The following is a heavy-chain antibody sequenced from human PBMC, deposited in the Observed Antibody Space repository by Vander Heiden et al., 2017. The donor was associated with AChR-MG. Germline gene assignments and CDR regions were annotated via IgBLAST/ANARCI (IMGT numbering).Heavy chain of an antibody. CDR2: ISGSGGNT. Sequence: EVQLLEAGGGLVQPGGSLRLSCAASGFTFSSYAMSWVRQAPGKGLEWVSGISGSGGNTYYADSVKGRFTISRDNSKNTLYLQMNSLRAEDTAVYYCAKDGFAFPFDPWGQGTLVTVSS. D-gene: IGHD5-12*01. CDR1: GFTFSSYA. CDR3: AKDGFAFPFDP. J-gene: IGHJ5*02. V-gene: IGHV3-23*01.